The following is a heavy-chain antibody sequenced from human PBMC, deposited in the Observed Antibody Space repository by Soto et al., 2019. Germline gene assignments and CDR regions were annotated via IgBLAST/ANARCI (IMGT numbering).Heavy chain of an antibody. CDR3: ARENDRGYYGMDV. D-gene: IGHD3-22*01. V-gene: IGHV1-69*13. Sequence: GASVKVSCKASGYNFTSHYMHWVRQAPGQGLEWMGGIIPIFGTANYAQKFQGRVTITADESTSTAYMELSSLRSEDTAVYYCARENDRGYYGMDVWGQGTTVTVSS. J-gene: IGHJ6*02. CDR1: GYNFTSHY. CDR2: IIPIFGTA.